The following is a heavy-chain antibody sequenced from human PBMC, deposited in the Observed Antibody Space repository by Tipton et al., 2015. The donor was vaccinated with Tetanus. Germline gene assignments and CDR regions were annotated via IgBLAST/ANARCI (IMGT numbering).Heavy chain of an antibody. CDR1: GFTFSNYR. V-gene: IGHV3-21*01. CDR2: ISSTSSYI. CDR3: VSGSALDY. J-gene: IGHJ4*02. Sequence: GSLRLSCAVSGFTFSNYRMNWVRQAPGTGLQWVASISSTSSYIYYADSLKGRFTISRDNAKNSLFLEMNSLRADDTAVYYCVSGSALDYWGQGTLITVSS. D-gene: IGHD6-25*01.